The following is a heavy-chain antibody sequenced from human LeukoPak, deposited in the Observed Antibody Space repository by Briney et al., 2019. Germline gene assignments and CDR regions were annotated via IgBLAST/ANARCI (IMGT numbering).Heavy chain of an antibody. CDR1: GYTFTSYG. J-gene: IGHJ4*02. V-gene: IGHV1-18*01. CDR2: ISAYNGNT. CDR3: ARDSPPSLVGATKGGVDY. Sequence: ASVKVSCKASGYTFTSYGISWVRQAPGQGLEWVGWISAYNGNTNYAQKLQGRVTMTTDTSTSTAYMELRSLRSDDTAVYYCARDSPPSLVGATKGGVDYWGQGTLVTVSS. D-gene: IGHD1-26*01.